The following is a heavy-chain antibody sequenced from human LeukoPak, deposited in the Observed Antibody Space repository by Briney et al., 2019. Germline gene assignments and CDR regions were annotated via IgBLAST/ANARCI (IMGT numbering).Heavy chain of an antibody. D-gene: IGHD3-22*01. Sequence: GASVKVSCKASGYTFTSYGISWVRQAPGQGLEWMGWISAYNGNTNYAQKLQGRVTMTTDTSTSTAYMELRSLRSDDTAVYYCAKHGRDYYDTTLHAFDIWGQGTMVTVSS. CDR2: ISAYNGNT. V-gene: IGHV1-18*01. CDR1: GYTFTSYG. J-gene: IGHJ3*02. CDR3: AKHGRDYYDTTLHAFDI.